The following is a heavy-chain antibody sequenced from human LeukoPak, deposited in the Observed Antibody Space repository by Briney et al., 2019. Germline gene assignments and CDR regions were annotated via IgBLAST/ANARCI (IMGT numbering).Heavy chain of an antibody. CDR1: GFTFSSYG. D-gene: IGHD3-22*01. Sequence: GGTLRLSCAASGFTFSSYGMSWVRQAPGKGLEWVSAISGSGGSTYYADSVKGRFTISRDNSKNTLYLQMNSLRAEDTAVYYCAKDPLLYYDSSGSGYWGQGTLVTVSS. CDR3: AKDPLLYYDSSGSGY. V-gene: IGHV3-23*01. J-gene: IGHJ4*02. CDR2: ISGSGGST.